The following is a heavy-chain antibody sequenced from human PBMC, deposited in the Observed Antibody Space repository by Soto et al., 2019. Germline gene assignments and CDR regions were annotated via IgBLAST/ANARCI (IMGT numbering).Heavy chain of an antibody. CDR3: ARTFGGWPMDMDV. CDR1: GGSISSSSYY. J-gene: IGHJ6*02. Sequence: XXTLSLTFTVSGGSISSSSYYWGSIRQPPGKGLEWIGSIYYSGSTYYNPSLKSRVTISVDTSKNQFSLKLSSVNAADTAVYYCARTFGGWPMDMDVWGQGTTVTVSS. D-gene: IGHD6-19*01. CDR2: IYYSGST. V-gene: IGHV4-39*01.